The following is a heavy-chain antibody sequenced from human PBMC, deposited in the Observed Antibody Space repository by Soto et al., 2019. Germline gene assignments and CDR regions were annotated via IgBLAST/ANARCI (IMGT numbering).Heavy chain of an antibody. J-gene: IGHJ3*02. CDR3: AKLYGGNSGAFDI. CDR2: ISGSGGST. Sequence: PGGSLRLSCAASGFTFSSYAMSRVRQAPGKGLEWVSAISGSGGSTYYADSVKGRFTISRDNSKNTLYLQMNSLRAEDTAVYYCAKLYGGNSGAFDIWGQGTMVTVSS. CDR1: GFTFSSYA. D-gene: IGHD4-17*01. V-gene: IGHV3-23*01.